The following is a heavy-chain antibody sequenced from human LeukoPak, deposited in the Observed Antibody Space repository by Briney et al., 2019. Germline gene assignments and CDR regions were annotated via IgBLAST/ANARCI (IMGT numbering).Heavy chain of an antibody. CDR2: IYYSGST. CDR3: ARAVAAAGTRRYYFDY. V-gene: IGHV4-59*01. J-gene: IGHJ4*02. CDR1: GGSISSYY. Sequence: PSETLSLTCTVSGGSISSYYWSWIRQPPGKGLEWIGYIYYSGSTNCNPSLKSRVTISVDTSKNQFSLKLSSVTAADTAVYYCARAVAAAGTRRYYFDYWGQGTLVTVSS. D-gene: IGHD6-13*01.